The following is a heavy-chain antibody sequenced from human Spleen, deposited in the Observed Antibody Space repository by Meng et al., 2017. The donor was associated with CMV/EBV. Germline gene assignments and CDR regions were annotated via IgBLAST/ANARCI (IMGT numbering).Heavy chain of an antibody. D-gene: IGHD6-25*01. J-gene: IGHJ4*02. CDR1: GFTVSSNY. Sequence: GESLKISCAASGFTVSSNYINWVRQAPGKGLEWVSVIYAGGTTYFADSVKGRFTISRDKSKNTVLLQMKSLRAEDTAVYYCARESSDSWDQKIDHWGQGTLVTVSS. CDR2: IYAGGTT. CDR3: ARESSDSWDQKIDH. V-gene: IGHV3-53*05.